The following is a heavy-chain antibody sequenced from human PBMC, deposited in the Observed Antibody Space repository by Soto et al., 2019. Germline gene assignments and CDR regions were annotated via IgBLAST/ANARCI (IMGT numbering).Heavy chain of an antibody. J-gene: IGHJ6*03. V-gene: IGHV1-69*04. CDR2: IIPILGIA. CDR3: ARDPGRQQLAYYYYYMDV. Sequence: SVKVSCKASGGTFSSYTISWVRQAPGQGLEWMGRIIPILGIANYAQKFQGRVTITADKSTSTAYMELSSLRSEDTAVYYCARDPGRQQLAYYYYYMDVWGKGTTVTVSS. D-gene: IGHD6-13*01. CDR1: GGTFSSYT.